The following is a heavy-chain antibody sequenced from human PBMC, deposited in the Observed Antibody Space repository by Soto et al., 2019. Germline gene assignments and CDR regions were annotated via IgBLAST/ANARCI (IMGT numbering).Heavy chain of an antibody. D-gene: IGHD3-9*01. CDR2: IYPGDSDT. CDR3: ARRWSYDILTGYYDY. CDR1: GYSFTSYW. V-gene: IGHV5-51*01. J-gene: IGHJ4*02. Sequence: GESLKISCKGSGYSFTSYWIGWVRQMPGKGLEWMGIIYPGDSDTRYSPSFQGQVTISADKSISTVYLQWSSLKASDTAMYYCARRWSYDILTGYYDYWGQGTLVTVSS.